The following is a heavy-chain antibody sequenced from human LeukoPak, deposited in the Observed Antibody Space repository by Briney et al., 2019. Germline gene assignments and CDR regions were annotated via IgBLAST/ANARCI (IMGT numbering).Heavy chain of an antibody. D-gene: IGHD3-10*01. CDR3: ARDQGLWFGELGSWDY. J-gene: IGHJ4*02. Sequence: GGSLRLSCAASGFTLSSYAMHGVGQAPGKGREGGAVISYDGSNKYYADSVKGRFTISRDNSKNTLYLQMNSLRAEDTAVYYCARDQGLWFGELGSWDYWGQGTLVTVSS. CDR2: ISYDGSNK. CDR1: GFTLSSYA. V-gene: IGHV3-30*04.